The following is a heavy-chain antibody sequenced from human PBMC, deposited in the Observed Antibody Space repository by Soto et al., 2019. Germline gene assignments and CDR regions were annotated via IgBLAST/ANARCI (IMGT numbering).Heavy chain of an antibody. V-gene: IGHV4-31*03. CDR1: GGSISSGGYY. Sequence: PSETLFLTCTVSGGSISSGGYYWSWIRQHPGKGLEWIGYIYYSGSTYYNPSLKSRVTISVDTSKNQFSLKLSSVTAADTAVYYCARDRYSNYYYYYGMDVWGQGTTVTVSS. J-gene: IGHJ6*02. CDR3: ARDRYSNYYYYYGMDV. CDR2: IYYSGST. D-gene: IGHD4-4*01.